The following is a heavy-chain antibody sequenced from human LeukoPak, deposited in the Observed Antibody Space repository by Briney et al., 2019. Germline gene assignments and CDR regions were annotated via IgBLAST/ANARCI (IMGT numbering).Heavy chain of an antibody. CDR2: INPSGGST. D-gene: IGHD1-1*01. CDR3: ATVPQNAYWYFDL. CDR1: GYTFTSYY. V-gene: IGHV1-46*01. J-gene: IGHJ2*01. Sequence: ASVKVSCKASGYTFTSYYMHWVRQAPGQGLEWMGIINPSGGSTSYAQKFQGRVTMTRDTSTSTVYMELSSLRSEDTAVYYCATVPQNAYWYFDLWGRGTLVTVSS.